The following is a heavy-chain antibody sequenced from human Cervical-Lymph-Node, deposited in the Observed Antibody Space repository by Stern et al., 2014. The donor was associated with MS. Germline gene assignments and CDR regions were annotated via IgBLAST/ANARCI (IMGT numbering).Heavy chain of an antibody. CDR2: INPSGGRT. CDR3: ARALPGQWLVIGARWLDT. V-gene: IGHV1-46*01. D-gene: IGHD6-19*01. CDR1: GYTFTSHY. J-gene: IGHJ5*02. Sequence: QVQLLQPGAEVREPGASVRISCKSSGYTFTSHYLHWVRQAPGQGLEWMGVINPSGGRTTYAEKFQGTVRMTTDTSTSTVYLELSSVRSEDTAVYFCARALPGQWLVIGARWLDTWGQGTLVTVSS.